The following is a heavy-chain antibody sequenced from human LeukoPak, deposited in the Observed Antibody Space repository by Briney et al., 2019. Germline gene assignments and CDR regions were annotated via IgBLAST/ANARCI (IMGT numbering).Heavy chain of an antibody. CDR2: ISWNSGSI. CDR1: GFTFDDYA. J-gene: IGHJ4*02. D-gene: IGHD4-17*01. Sequence: GGSLRLSCAASGFTFDDYAMHWVRQAPGKGLEWVSGISWNSGSIGYADSVKGRFTISRDNAKNSLYLQMNSLRAEDTAVYYCAREMGSTVTVDYWGQGTLVTVSS. CDR3: AREMGSTVTVDY. V-gene: IGHV3-9*01.